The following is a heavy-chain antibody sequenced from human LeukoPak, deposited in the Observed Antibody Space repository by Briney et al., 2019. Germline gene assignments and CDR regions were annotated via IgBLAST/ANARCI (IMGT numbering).Heavy chain of an antibody. Sequence: KPGGSLRLSCKGSGYSFTSYWISWVRQMPGKGLEWMGRIDPSDSYTNYSPSFQGHVTISADKSISTAYLQWSSLKASDTAMYYCARSVTKVTLQNWFDPWGQGTLVTVSS. CDR3: ARSVTKVTLQNWFDP. CDR1: GYSFTSYW. D-gene: IGHD4-17*01. V-gene: IGHV5-10-1*01. J-gene: IGHJ5*02. CDR2: IDPSDSYT.